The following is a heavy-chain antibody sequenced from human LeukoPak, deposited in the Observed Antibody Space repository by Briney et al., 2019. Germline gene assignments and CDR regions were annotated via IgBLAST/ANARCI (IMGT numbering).Heavy chain of an antibody. CDR2: INPDGSST. Sequence: GGSLRLSCAASGFTFSSYAMSWVRQAPGKGLVWVSRINPDGSSTSYADSVKGRFTISRDNAKNTLYLQMNSLRADDTAVYYCVRLPQYFDYWGQGTLVTVSS. V-gene: IGHV3-74*01. J-gene: IGHJ4*02. D-gene: IGHD5-18*01. CDR3: VRLPQYFDY. CDR1: GFTFSSYA.